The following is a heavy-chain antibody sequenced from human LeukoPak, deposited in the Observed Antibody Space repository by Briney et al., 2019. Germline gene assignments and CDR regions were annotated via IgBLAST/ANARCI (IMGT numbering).Heavy chain of an antibody. CDR3: AKRGARRPDWYGMDV. D-gene: IGHD6-6*01. Sequence: GTSLRLSCAASGFSFSNFAMHWVRQAPGKGLEWVAVILSDGSNEYYGDSVKGRFIISRDNSKDTLNLQMNSLRGDDTAVYYCAKRGARRPDWYGMDVWGQGTSVTVSS. J-gene: IGHJ6*02. V-gene: IGHV3-30*18. CDR2: ILSDGSNE. CDR1: GFSFSNFA.